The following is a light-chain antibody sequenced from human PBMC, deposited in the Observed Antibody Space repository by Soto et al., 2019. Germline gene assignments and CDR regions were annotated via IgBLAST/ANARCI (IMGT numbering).Light chain of an antibody. J-gene: IGKJ1*01. CDR1: QSISSN. V-gene: IGKV1-39*01. Sequence: DIQMTQSPSSLSAPVGDRATITCRASQSISSNLNWYQQKPGKAPKLLIYAASSLQSGVPSRFSGSGSGTDFTLTISSLQPEDFATYYGQQSYSTPPWTFGQGTKVVIK. CDR2: AAS. CDR3: QQSYSTPPWT.